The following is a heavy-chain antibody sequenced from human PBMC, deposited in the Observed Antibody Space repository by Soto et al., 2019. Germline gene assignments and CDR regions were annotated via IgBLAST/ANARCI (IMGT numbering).Heavy chain of an antibody. CDR3: ARGYCSGGSCYSVDY. Sequence: ASVKVSCKASGGTFSSYAISWVRQAPGQGLEWMGGIIPIFGTANYAQKFQGRVTITADKSTSTAYMELSSLRSEDTAVYYCARGYCSGGSCYSVDYWGQGTLVTVS. D-gene: IGHD2-15*01. V-gene: IGHV1-69*06. CDR2: IIPIFGTA. CDR1: GGTFSSYA. J-gene: IGHJ4*02.